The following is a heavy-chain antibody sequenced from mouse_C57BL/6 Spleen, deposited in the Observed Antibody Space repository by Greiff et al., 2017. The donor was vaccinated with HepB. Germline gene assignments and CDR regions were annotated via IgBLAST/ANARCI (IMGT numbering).Heavy chain of an antibody. Sequence: VKLMESGPELVKPGASVKISCKASGYAFSSSWMNWVKQRPGKGLEWIGRIYPGDGDTNYNGKFKGKATLTADKSSSTAYMQLSSLTSEDSAVYFCARNYDYYFPMDYWGQGTSVTVSS. J-gene: IGHJ4*01. CDR3: ARNYDYYFPMDY. V-gene: IGHV1-82*01. CDR1: GYAFSSSW. D-gene: IGHD2-4*01. CDR2: IYPGDGDT.